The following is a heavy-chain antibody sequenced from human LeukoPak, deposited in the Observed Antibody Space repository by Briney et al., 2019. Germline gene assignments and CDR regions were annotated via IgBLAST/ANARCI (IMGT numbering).Heavy chain of an antibody. CDR3: ARRGYTYGWGWFDP. J-gene: IGHJ5*02. CDR2: INHSGST. CDR1: GGSFSDYY. D-gene: IGHD5-18*01. V-gene: IGHV4-34*01. Sequence: SETLSLTCGVYGGSFSDYYWCWIRQPPGKGLEWIGEINHSGSTNYNPSLKSRVTISVDTSKNQFSLKVNSVTAADTAVYYCARRGYTYGWGWFDPWGQGTLVTVSS.